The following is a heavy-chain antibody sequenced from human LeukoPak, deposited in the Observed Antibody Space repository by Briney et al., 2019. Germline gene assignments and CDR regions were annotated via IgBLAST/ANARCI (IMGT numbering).Heavy chain of an antibody. CDR2: ISYDGSNK. CDR3: AKAAGSFYDFWSGYYTYNYFDY. V-gene: IGHV3-30-3*01. J-gene: IGHJ4*02. D-gene: IGHD3-3*01. Sequence: HPGGSLRLSCAASGFTFSSYAMHWVHQAPGKGLEWVAVISYDGSNKYYADSVKGRFTIPRDNSKNTLYLRMNSLRAEDTAVYYCAKAAGSFYDFWSGYYTYNYFDYWGQGTLVTVSS. CDR1: GFTFSSYA.